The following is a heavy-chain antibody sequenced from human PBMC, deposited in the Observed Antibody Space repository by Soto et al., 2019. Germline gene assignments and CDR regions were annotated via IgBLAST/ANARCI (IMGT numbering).Heavy chain of an antibody. CDR2: IFSNDEK. J-gene: IGHJ3*02. CDR3: ARIRTRYCSSTSCPILDAFDI. CDR1: GFSLSNARMG. V-gene: IGHV2-26*01. Sequence: QVTLKESGPVLVKPTETLTLTCTVSGFSLSNARMGVSWIRQPPGKALEWLAHIFSNDEKSYSTSLKSRLTNSKDTSKXXVXLXKTNMDPVDTATYYCARIRTRYCSSTSCPILDAFDIWGQGTMVTVSS. D-gene: IGHD2-2*01.